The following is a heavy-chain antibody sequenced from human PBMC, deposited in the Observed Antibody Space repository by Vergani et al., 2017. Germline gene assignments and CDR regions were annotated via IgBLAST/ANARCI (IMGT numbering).Heavy chain of an antibody. Sequence: QVQLVESGGGLVKPGGSLRLSCAASGFSFSDHYMTWIRQAPGKGLEWVSYISNSGNNIEYADSVKGRFSISRDNDKSSLFLQMDRLRAEDTAVYYCARGCGGSTFGGVNSYWGQGTLVTVSS. V-gene: IGHV3-11*01. CDR3: ARGCGGSTFGGVNSY. J-gene: IGHJ4*02. D-gene: IGHD3-16*01. CDR1: GFSFSDHY. CDR2: ISNSGNNI.